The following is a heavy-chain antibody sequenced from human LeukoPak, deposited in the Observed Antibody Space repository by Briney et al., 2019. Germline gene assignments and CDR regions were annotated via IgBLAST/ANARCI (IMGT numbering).Heavy chain of an antibody. CDR3: ARDRSSGLDP. J-gene: IGHJ5*02. CDR1: GGSISSYY. Sequence: PSETLSLTCTVSGGSISSYYWSWIRQPPGKGLEWIGYIYYSGSTNYNPSLKSRVTISVDTSKNQFSLKLSSVTAADTAVYYCARDRSSGLDPWGQGTLVTVSS. CDR2: IYYSGST. D-gene: IGHD6-25*01. V-gene: IGHV4-59*01.